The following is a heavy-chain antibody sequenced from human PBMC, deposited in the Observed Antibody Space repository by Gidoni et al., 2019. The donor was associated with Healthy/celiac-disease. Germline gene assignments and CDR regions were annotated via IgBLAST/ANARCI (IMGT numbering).Heavy chain of an antibody. CDR3: ARHLGNWNYEFIYYYYGMDV. Sequence: EVQLVQSGAEVKKPGESLKISCTGSGYSFTSYWIGWVRQMPGKGLEWMGIIYPGDSDTRYSPSFQGQVTISADKSISTAYLQWSSLKASDTAMYYCARHLGNWNYEFIYYYYGMDVWGQGTTVTVSS. CDR2: IYPGDSDT. CDR1: GYSFTSYW. V-gene: IGHV5-51*01. J-gene: IGHJ6*02. D-gene: IGHD1-7*01.